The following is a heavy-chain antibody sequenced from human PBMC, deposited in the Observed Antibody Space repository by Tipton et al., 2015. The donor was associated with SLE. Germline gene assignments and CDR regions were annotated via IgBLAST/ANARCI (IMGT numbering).Heavy chain of an antibody. CDR1: GGSFTSYS. J-gene: IGHJ6*02. Sequence: TLSLTCAVYGGSFTSYSWSWCRQPPGKGLGWIGEINHSGKSSYNPALKSRVIISVDTSKSQVSLRLSSVTAADTAVYYCASLYGGESWGWGYYYNYDLDVWGQGTTVTVSS. CDR2: INHSGKS. CDR3: ASLYGGESWGWGYYYNYDLDV. D-gene: IGHD2-21*01. V-gene: IGHV4-34*01.